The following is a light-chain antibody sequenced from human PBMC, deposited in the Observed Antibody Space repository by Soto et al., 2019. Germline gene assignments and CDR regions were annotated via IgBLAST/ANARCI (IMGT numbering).Light chain of an antibody. CDR2: RNN. CDR1: SSNIGKNA. CDR3: AVWDDSLNGPV. J-gene: IGLJ3*02. Sequence: QSVLTQPPSASGTPGQRVTISCSGSSSNIGKNAVNWYQQLPGTAPQLLIYRNNQRPSGVPDRVSASKSGTSASLAISGLQSEDEADYYCAVWDDSLNGPVFGGGTKL. V-gene: IGLV1-44*01.